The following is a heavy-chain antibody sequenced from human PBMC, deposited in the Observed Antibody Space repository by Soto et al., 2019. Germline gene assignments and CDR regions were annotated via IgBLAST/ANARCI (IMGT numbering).Heavy chain of an antibody. Sequence: ASVKVSCKXSGYTFTSYGISWVRQAPGQGLEWMGWISAYNGNTNYAQKLQGRVTMTTDTSTSTAYMELRSLRSDDTAVYYCARDYYDSSGYYYSYYYGMDVWGQGTTVTVS. V-gene: IGHV1-18*01. CDR1: GYTFTSYG. CDR3: ARDYYDSSGYYYSYYYGMDV. CDR2: ISAYNGNT. J-gene: IGHJ6*02. D-gene: IGHD3-22*01.